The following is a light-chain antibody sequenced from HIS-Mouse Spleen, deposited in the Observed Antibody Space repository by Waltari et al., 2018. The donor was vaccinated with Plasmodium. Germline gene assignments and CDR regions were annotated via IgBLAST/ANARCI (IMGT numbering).Light chain of an antibody. CDR1: KLGDHY. CDR2: QDS. V-gene: IGLV3-1*01. Sequence: YELTQPPPVSVSPGHTASITCAGHKLGDHYACWYQQKPGQAPVLVISQDSKRPSGLPERFSGSNTGNTATLTISGTQAMDEADYYCQAWDSSTAVFGGGTKLTVL. CDR3: QAWDSSTAV. J-gene: IGLJ3*02.